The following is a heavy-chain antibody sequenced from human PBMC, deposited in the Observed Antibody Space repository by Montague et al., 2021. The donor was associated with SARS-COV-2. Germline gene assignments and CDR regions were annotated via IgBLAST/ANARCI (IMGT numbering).Heavy chain of an antibody. J-gene: IGHJ3*01. CDR3: ARGWAFEP. CDR1: GGSSASHY. Sequence: SETLSLTCTVSGGSSASHYWNCIRQPPGKRPEWNGYVYYNGDTKNNPSLQSRVTISIDTSENQYSLRLKSVTVTDTAVNFCARGWAFEPWGQGRLVTVSS. D-gene: IGHD6-19*01. CDR2: VYYNGDT. V-gene: IGHV4-59*08.